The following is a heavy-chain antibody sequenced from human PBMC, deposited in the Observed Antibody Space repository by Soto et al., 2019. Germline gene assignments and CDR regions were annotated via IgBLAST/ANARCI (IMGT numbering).Heavy chain of an antibody. CDR3: ARARSTVEGRGAFDI. D-gene: IGHD4-17*01. V-gene: IGHV4-31*03. J-gene: IGHJ3*02. Sequence: PSETLSLTCPVSGGYISSGGYYWSWIRQHPGKGLEWIGYIYYSGSTYYNPSLKSRVTISVDTSKNQFSLKLSSVTAADTAVYYCARARSTVEGRGAFDIWGQGTMVTVSS. CDR1: GGYISSGGYY. CDR2: IYYSGST.